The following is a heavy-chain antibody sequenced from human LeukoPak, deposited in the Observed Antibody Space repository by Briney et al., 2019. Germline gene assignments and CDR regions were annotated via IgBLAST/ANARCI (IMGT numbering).Heavy chain of an antibody. J-gene: IGHJ4*02. CDR3: AIHCSGGSCSRSYYFDY. V-gene: IGHV1-3*01. D-gene: IGHD2-15*01. CDR1: GYTFSSHA. Sequence: ASVKVSCKASGYTFSSHAVHWVRQAPGQRLEWMGWINAGNGDTKYSQKFQDRVTITRDTSASTAYMELSSLRSEDTALYYCAIHCSGGSCSRSYYFDYWGQGTRVTVSS. CDR2: INAGNGDT.